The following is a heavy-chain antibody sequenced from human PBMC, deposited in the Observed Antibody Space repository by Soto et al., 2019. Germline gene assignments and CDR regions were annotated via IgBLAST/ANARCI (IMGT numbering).Heavy chain of an antibody. CDR3: ARGGGSNWFDP. CDR1: GFTFSNYA. D-gene: IGHD5-12*01. Sequence: EVQLLDSGGGLVQPGGSLRLSCAASGFTFSNYAMTWVRQAPGKGLEWVSAISNSGGSTYYADSVKGRFTISRDNSKNTLYLQMNSLRAEDTAVYYCARGGGSNWFDPWGQGTLVTVSS. V-gene: IGHV3-23*01. CDR2: ISNSGGST. J-gene: IGHJ5*02.